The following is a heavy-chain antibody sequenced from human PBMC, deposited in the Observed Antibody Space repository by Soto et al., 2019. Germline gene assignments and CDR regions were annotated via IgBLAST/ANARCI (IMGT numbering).Heavy chain of an antibody. Sequence: PGGSLRLSCAASGFTFSSYAMSWVRQAPWKGLEWVSAISGSGGSTYYADSVKGRFTISRDNSKNTLYLQMNSLRAEDTAVYYCAKDPAYYYGSGSETYFDYWGQGTLVTVSS. CDR3: AKDPAYYYGSGSETYFDY. V-gene: IGHV3-23*01. CDR2: ISGSGGST. CDR1: GFTFSSYA. J-gene: IGHJ4*02. D-gene: IGHD3-10*01.